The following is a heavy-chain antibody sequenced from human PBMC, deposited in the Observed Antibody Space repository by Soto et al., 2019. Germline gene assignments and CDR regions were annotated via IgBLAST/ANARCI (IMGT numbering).Heavy chain of an antibody. V-gene: IGHV4-4*02. CDR2: IYQSGST. Sequence: QVQLQESGPGLVKPSGTLSLTCAVSGGSISSSNWWRWVRHPPGKGLARIGEIYQSGSTNYNPSLKSRVTISVDKSKNQFSLKLRSVTAADTAVYYCARLTPTAAACTGIDYWGQVTLVTVSS. CDR3: ARLTPTAAACTGIDY. CDR1: GGSISSSNW. D-gene: IGHD6-13*01. J-gene: IGHJ4*02.